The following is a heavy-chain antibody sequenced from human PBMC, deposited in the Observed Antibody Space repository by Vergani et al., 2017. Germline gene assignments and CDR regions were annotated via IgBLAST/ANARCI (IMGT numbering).Heavy chain of an antibody. CDR3: AKDQFWSGYYTQGGSVS. V-gene: IGHV3-53*01. J-gene: IGHJ5*02. Sequence: EVQLVESGGGLIQPGGSLRLSCAASGFTVSSNYMSWVRQAPGKGLEWVSVIYSGGSTYYADSVKGRFTISRDNSKNTLYLQMNSLRAEDTAIYYCAKDQFWSGYYTQGGSVSWGQGTLVTVSS. CDR1: GFTVSSNY. CDR2: IYSGGST. D-gene: IGHD3-3*01.